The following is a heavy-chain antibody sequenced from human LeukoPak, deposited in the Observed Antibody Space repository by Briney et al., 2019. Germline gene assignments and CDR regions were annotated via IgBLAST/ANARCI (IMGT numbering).Heavy chain of an antibody. CDR2: IWYDGSNK. Sequence: PGRSLRLYCAASGFTFSSYGMHWVRQAPGKGLEWVAVIWYDGSNKYYADSVKGRFTISRDNSKNTLYLQMNSLRAEDTAVYYCARDGLRAAGTHFDYWGQGTLVTVSS. CDR1: GFTFSSYG. D-gene: IGHD6-13*01. CDR3: ARDGLRAAGTHFDY. V-gene: IGHV3-33*01. J-gene: IGHJ4*02.